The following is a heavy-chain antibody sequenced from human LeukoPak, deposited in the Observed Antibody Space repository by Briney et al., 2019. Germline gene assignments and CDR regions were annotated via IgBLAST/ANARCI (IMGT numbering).Heavy chain of an antibody. CDR2: INPNSGGT. D-gene: IGHD4-17*01. V-gene: IGHV1-2*02. CDR3: ARVGKNYYGDTNWFDP. CDR1: GYTFTGYY. J-gene: IGHJ5*02. Sequence: ASVKVSCKASGYTFTGYYMHWVRQAPGQGLEWMGWINPNSGGTNYAQKFQGRVTMTRDTSISTAYMELSRLRSDDTAAYYCARVGKNYYGDTNWFDPWGQGTLVTVSS.